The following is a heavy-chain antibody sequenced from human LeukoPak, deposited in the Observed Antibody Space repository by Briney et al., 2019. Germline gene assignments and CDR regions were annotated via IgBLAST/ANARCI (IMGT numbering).Heavy chain of an antibody. Sequence: PSETLSLTCAVSGGSISSGGYSWSWIRQPPGKGLEWIGYIYHSGSTYYNPSLKSRATISVDRSKNQFSLKLSSVTAADTAVYYCASFTAMAAFGYWGQGTLVTVSS. CDR1: GGSISSGGYS. J-gene: IGHJ4*02. V-gene: IGHV4-30-2*01. CDR2: IYHSGST. CDR3: ASFTAMAAFGY. D-gene: IGHD5-18*01.